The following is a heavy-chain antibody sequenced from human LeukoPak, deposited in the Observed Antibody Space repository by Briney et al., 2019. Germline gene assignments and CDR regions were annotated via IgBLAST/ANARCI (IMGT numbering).Heavy chain of an antibody. CDR1: EFTFSNYA. J-gene: IGHJ4*02. V-gene: IGHV3-23*01. D-gene: IGHD2-15*01. CDR3: AKNRGYCSGGSCYGDY. CDR2: VSTSGDNT. Sequence: PGGSLRLSCAASEFTFSNYAMSWVRQAPGKGLEWVSTVSTSGDNTYFADSVKGRFTISRDISKNTLYLQMNSLRVEDTAVYYCAKNRGYCSGGSCYGDYWGQGTLVTVSS.